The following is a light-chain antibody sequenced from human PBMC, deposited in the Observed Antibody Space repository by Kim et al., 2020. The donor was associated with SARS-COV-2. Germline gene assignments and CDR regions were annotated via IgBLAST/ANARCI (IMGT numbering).Light chain of an antibody. CDR3: NSRDTSDHHVI. CDR1: SLRTYF. J-gene: IGLJ7*01. Sequence: ALRQTVTMTCQGDSLRTYFASWYQQKPGQAPVLVIYAKHNRPSGIPDRFSGPSSGNTASLTITGAQAEDEADYYSNSRDTSDHHVIFGGGTQLTVL. CDR2: AKH. V-gene: IGLV3-19*01.